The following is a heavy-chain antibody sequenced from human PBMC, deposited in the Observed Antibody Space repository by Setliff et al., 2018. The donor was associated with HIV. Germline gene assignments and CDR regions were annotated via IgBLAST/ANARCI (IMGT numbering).Heavy chain of an antibody. Sequence: SLRLSCAASGFTFSNYGMHWVRQAPGKGLEWVAVIWFDESKRYYADSVKGRFTISRDNSKNTLYLEMSSLRPEDTAIYYCAKLLWFGESAFDIWGQGTMVTVS. J-gene: IGHJ3*02. CDR3: AKLLWFGESAFDI. V-gene: IGHV3-30*18. D-gene: IGHD3-10*01. CDR2: IWFDESKR. CDR1: GFTFSNYG.